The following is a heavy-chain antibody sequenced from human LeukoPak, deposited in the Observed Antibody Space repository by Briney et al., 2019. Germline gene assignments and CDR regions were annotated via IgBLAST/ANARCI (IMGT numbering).Heavy chain of an antibody. Sequence: SETLSLTCAVYGGSFSGYYWSWIRQPPGKGLEWIGEINHSGSTNYNPSLKSRVTISVDTSKNQFSLKLNSVTAADTAVYYCARVLYDFWSGYYNRRTFDIWGQGTMVTVSS. D-gene: IGHD3-3*01. CDR1: GGSFSGYY. CDR2: INHSGST. CDR3: ARVLYDFWSGYYNRRTFDI. J-gene: IGHJ3*02. V-gene: IGHV4-34*01.